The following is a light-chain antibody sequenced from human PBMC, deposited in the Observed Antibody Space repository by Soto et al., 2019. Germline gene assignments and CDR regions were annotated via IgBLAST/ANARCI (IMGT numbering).Light chain of an antibody. CDR2: DAS. J-gene: IGKJ2*01. CDR1: QNISDW. Sequence: IHMTQSPSTLSAYVGDRVTITCRASQNISDWLAWYQQKPGKAPELLISDASTLATGVPSRFSGSGSGTEFTLTIGRLQTDDSATYFCQEYRTYAFGPGTKVDIK. CDR3: QEYRTYA. V-gene: IGKV1-5*01.